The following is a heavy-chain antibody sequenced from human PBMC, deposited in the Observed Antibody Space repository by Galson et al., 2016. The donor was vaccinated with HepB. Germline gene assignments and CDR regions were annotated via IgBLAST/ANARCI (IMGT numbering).Heavy chain of an antibody. D-gene: IGHD3-10*02. Sequence: TLSLTCAVSGGSISSNNLWSWVRQPPGTGLEWIGEIYHSGSTNYNPSLKSRVTISLDKSKNQFSLNLSSVTAADTAVYYCARVLGEEGYGPYYYYYYGMDVWGQGTTVTVSS. J-gene: IGHJ6*02. CDR2: IYHSGST. CDR1: GGSISSNNL. CDR3: ARVLGEEGYGPYYYYYYGMDV. V-gene: IGHV4-4*02.